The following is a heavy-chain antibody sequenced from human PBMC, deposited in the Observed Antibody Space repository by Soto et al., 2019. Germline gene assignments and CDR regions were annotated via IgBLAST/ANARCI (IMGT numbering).Heavy chain of an antibody. D-gene: IGHD2-2*01. CDR1: GGTFGSYA. CDR3: ARSQGSSTSLEIYYYYYYGMDV. J-gene: IGHJ6*02. V-gene: IGHV1-69*01. Sequence: QVQLVQSGAEVKKPGSSVKVSCKASGGTFGSYAISWVRQAPGQGLEWRGGIIPIPGTANYAQKFQGRVTIDVDESTSTAYMELSSLRSEDTAVYYCARSQGSSTSLEIYYYYYYGMDVWGQGTTVTVSS. CDR2: IIPIPGTA.